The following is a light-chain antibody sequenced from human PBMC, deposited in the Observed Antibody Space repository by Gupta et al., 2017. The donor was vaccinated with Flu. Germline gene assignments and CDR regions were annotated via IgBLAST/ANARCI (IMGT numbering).Light chain of an antibody. Sequence: TNSCNGTSGEVGVYNYVCGDQQNPGKPHHLMLYEVSQRPAGIASRFSGSKAGNTASLTISELEEEDEAFYYCYAYANSSTWVFGGGTKLTVL. V-gene: IGLV2-14*01. CDR1: SGEVGVYNY. CDR3: YAYANSSTWV. CDR2: EVS. J-gene: IGLJ3*02.